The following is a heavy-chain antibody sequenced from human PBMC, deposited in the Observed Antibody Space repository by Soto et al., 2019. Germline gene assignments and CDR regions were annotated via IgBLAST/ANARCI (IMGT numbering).Heavy chain of an antibody. CDR1: GDTFTGDE. Sequence: QVQLVQSGAEVKKPGASVKVSCKASGDTFTGDEITWVRQATGQGLEWMGWMNLNGGNTGYAQTFQGRVSMTGNPSISTAYMELSSLRSEDKAVYYCARVPRGSRYFYYLDVWGKGTTVIVSS. D-gene: IGHD3-16*01. J-gene: IGHJ6*03. CDR3: ARVPRGSRYFYYLDV. V-gene: IGHV1-8*01. CDR2: MNLNGGNT.